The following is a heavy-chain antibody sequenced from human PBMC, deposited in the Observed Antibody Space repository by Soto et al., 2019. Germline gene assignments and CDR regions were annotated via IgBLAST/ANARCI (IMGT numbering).Heavy chain of an antibody. J-gene: IGHJ4*02. V-gene: IGHV3-30-3*01. D-gene: IGHD6-13*01. CDR3: AREVLSSWYSNYDY. Sequence: HPGRTMRFSCSPCPCSFSSYAMHCVRQPSNKRLGWVPVISYHGSNKYYADSVKGRFTISRDNCKNTLYLQMNSLRAEDTSVYYCAREVLSSWYSNYDYWGQGTLVAVS. CDR2: ISYHGSNK. CDR1: PCSFSSYA.